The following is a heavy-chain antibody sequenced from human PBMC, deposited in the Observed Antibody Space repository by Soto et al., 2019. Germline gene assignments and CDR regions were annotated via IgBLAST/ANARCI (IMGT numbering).Heavy chain of an antibody. CDR2: IYPGDSDT. V-gene: IGHV5-51*01. D-gene: IGHD5-18*01. CDR1: GYSFTSYW. J-gene: IGHJ6*02. CDR3: ARHLGSYSYRYGMDV. Sequence: GESLKISCKGSGYSFTSYWIGWVRQMPGKGLEWMGIIYPGDSDTRYSPSFQGQVTISADKSISTAYLQWSSLKASDTAMYYCARHLGSYSYRYGMDVWGQGTTVTVSS.